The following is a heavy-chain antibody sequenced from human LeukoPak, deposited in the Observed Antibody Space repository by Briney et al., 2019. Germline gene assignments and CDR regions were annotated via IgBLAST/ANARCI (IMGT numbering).Heavy chain of an antibody. CDR2: IYYSGST. CDR3: ARGVGLSAAAGLFDY. J-gene: IGHJ4*02. Sequence: MSSETLSLTCTVSGGSISSYFWSWIRQPPGKGLEWIGYIYYSGSTSYNPSLKSRVTFSVDTSKNQFSLKLTSLTAADTAVYYCARGVGLSAAAGLFDYWGQGSRVTVSS. V-gene: IGHV4-59*01. D-gene: IGHD6-13*01. CDR1: GGSISSYF.